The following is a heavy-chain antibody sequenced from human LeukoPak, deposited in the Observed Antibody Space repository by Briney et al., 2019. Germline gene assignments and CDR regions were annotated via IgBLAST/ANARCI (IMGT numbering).Heavy chain of an antibody. Sequence: PSETLSLTCTVSGGSISSYYWSWIRQPPGKGLKWIGNIYYSGYTTYSPSLKSRVTISVDTSKNQFSLKLSSVTAADTAVYYCARTYYYGSGSYYHMDVWGKGTTVTISS. CDR3: ARTYYYGSGSYYHMDV. CDR1: GGSISSYY. V-gene: IGHV4-59*08. D-gene: IGHD3-10*01. CDR2: IYYSGYT. J-gene: IGHJ6*03.